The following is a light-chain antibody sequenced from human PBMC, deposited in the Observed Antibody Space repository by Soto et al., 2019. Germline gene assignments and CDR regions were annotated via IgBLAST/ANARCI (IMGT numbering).Light chain of an antibody. V-gene: IGKV3-20*01. J-gene: IGKJ5*01. CDR1: QYINTR. CDR3: QQYSDLPMT. CDR2: GAS. Sequence: EIVMTQSPATLSVSPGERATLSCKASQYINTRLAWYQHRPGQAPRLLIYGASRRATGIPDRFSGSASGTDFTLTISRLEPEDFAVYFCQQYSDLPMTFRQGTRLEIK.